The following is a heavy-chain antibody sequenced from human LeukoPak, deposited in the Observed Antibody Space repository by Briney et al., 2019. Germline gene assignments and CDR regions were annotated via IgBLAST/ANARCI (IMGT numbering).Heavy chain of an antibody. CDR1: GFTFSSYA. CDR2: ISYDGSNK. CDR3: ARDPGYSSGWGIPSDY. J-gene: IGHJ4*02. V-gene: IGHV3-30-3*01. D-gene: IGHD6-19*01. Sequence: GGSLRLSCAASGFTFSSYAMHWVRQAPGKGLEWVAVISYDGSNKYYADSVKGRFTISRDNSKNTLYLQMNSLRAEDMAVYYCARDPGYSSGWGIPSDYWGQGTLVTVSS.